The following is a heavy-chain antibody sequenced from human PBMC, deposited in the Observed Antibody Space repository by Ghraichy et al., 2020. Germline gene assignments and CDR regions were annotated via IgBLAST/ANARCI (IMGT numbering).Heavy chain of an antibody. J-gene: IGHJ4*02. V-gene: IGHV3-23*01. CDR1: GFTFSSYA. D-gene: IGHD2-21*01. CDR2: ISGSGDRT. Sequence: GGSLRLSCVGSGFTFSSYAMSWVRQAPGKGLEWVSAISGSGDRTYYADSVKGRFTISRDNSKNTLYLQMNSLRVEDTAVYYCAKSISAVATAGALWGQGALVTVSS. CDR3: AKSISAVATAGAL.